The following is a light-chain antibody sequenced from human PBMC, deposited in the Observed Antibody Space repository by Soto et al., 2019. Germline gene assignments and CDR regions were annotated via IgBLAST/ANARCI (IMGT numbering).Light chain of an antibody. CDR1: QSISSW. V-gene: IGKV1-5*03. Sequence: DIQMTQSPSTLSASVGDRVTITCRASQSISSWLAVYQQKPGKAPKLLNYKASSLESAVPSRFSGSGSGKAFTLTISSLQPDDFAPYYCQQYNSLWTFGQGTKVEIK. CDR2: KAS. J-gene: IGKJ1*01. CDR3: QQYNSLWT.